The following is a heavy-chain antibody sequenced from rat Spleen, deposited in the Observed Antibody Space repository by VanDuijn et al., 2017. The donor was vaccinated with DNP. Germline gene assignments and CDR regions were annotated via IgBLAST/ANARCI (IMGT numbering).Heavy chain of an antibody. J-gene: IGHJ2*01. Sequence: EVQLVESGGGLVQPGRSLKLSCAASGFTFSAYYMAWVRQAPKKGLEWVATISTSGSRTYYPDSVKGRLTIFRDNAKSNLYLQMNSLKSEDTATYYCARPFLTTVATYFDYWGQGVMVTVSS. CDR1: GFTFSAYY. V-gene: IGHV5-7*01. D-gene: IGHD1-3*01. CDR2: ISTSGSRT. CDR3: ARPFLTTVATYFDY.